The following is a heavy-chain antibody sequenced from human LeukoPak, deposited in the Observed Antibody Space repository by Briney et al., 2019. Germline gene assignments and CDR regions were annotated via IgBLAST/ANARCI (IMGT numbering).Heavy chain of an antibody. Sequence: ASVKVSCKVSGYTLTELSMHWVRQAPGKGLEWMGGFDPEDGETIYAQKFQGRVTMTEDTSTDTAYMELGSLRSEDTAVYYCATAASILTGYYGFDYWGQGTLVTVSS. V-gene: IGHV1-24*01. CDR1: GYTLTELS. CDR2: FDPEDGET. D-gene: IGHD3-9*01. CDR3: ATAASILTGYYGFDY. J-gene: IGHJ4*02.